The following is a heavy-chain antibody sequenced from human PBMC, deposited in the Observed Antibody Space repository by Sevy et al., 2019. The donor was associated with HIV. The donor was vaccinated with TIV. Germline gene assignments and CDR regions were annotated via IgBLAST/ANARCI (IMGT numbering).Heavy chain of an antibody. D-gene: IGHD3-22*01. CDR2: ISGSGGST. V-gene: IGHV3-23*01. Sequence: GGSLRLSCAASGFTFSSYALNWVRQAPGKGLEWVSTISGSGGSTYYAASVKGRFTISRDNSKNTLYLQMDSLRAEDTAVYYCAKDRYHTSGYYPEGAFDIWDQGTMVTVSS. J-gene: IGHJ3*02. CDR1: GFTFSSYA. CDR3: AKDRYHTSGYYPEGAFDI.